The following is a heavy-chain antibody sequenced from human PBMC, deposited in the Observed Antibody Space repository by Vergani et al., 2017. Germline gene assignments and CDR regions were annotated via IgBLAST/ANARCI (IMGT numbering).Heavy chain of an antibody. CDR2: IYDSRNN. V-gene: IGHV4-39*01. CDR1: GMSISNNNYY. J-gene: IGHJ3*02. D-gene: IGHD6-6*01. Sequence: QLQLQESGPRLVKPSETLSLTCSLSGMSISNNNYYWGWIRQPPGKGLEWIGGIYDSRNNNYSPSLKSRVSISIDTSKNQFSLNLTSVTAADTAVYYYARHLRQLARNDVFDIWDHGTLVTVSS. CDR3: ARHLRQLARNDVFDI.